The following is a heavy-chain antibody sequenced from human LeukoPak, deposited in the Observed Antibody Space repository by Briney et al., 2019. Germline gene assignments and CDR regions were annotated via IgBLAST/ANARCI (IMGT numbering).Heavy chain of an antibody. D-gene: IGHD5-24*01. J-gene: IGHJ4*02. CDR2: IYYSGST. CDR1: GGSITSYY. CDR3: ARGKDGYNDFDY. V-gene: IGHV4-59*12. Sequence: SETLSLTCTVSGGSITSYYWSWIRQPPGKVLEWIGYIYYSGSTNYNPSLKSRVTISVDTSKNQFSLKLSSVTAADTAVYYCARGKDGYNDFDYWGQGTLVTVSS.